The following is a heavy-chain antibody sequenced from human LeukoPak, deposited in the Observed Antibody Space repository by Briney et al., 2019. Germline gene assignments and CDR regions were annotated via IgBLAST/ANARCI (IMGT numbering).Heavy chain of an antibody. J-gene: IGHJ5*02. D-gene: IGHD4-23*01. Sequence: PGGSLRLSCAASGFTFSHHAMSWARQSLGKRLEWVSVIIGDGSNTYYADSVKGRFTISRDNSNNMLYLQMNSLRGEDTAVYYCAKSMTTTTVDWFDPCGQGTLVTVSS. CDR3: AKSMTTTTVDWFDP. V-gene: IGHV3-23*01. CDR2: IIGDGSNT. CDR1: GFTFSHHA.